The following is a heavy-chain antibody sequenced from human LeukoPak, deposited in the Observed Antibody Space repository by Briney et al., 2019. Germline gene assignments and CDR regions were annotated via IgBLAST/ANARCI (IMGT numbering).Heavy chain of an antibody. V-gene: IGHV4-30-4*01. CDR2: IYYSGST. D-gene: IGHD2-2*01. CDR1: GVSISSGDYF. J-gene: IGHJ6*02. CDR3: ARDSKVVVPAARGLYYYGMDV. Sequence: SETLSLTCSVSGVSISSGDYFWSWLRQPPGKGLEWIGYIYYSGSTYYNPSLKSRVTISVDTSKNQFSLKLSSVAAADTAVYYCARDSKVVVPAARGLYYYGMDVWGQGITVTVSS.